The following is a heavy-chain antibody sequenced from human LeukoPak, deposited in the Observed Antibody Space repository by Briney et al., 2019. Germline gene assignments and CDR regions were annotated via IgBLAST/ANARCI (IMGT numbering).Heavy chain of an antibody. Sequence: GSLRLSCAASGFTFSSYAMSWVRQAPGKGLEWVSAISGSGGSTYYADSVKGRFTISRDDSKNTLYLQMNSLRAEDTAVYYCAKYGGSYHTPFDYWGQGTLVTVSS. CDR2: ISGSGGST. J-gene: IGHJ4*02. CDR1: GFTFSSYA. D-gene: IGHD1-26*01. V-gene: IGHV3-23*01. CDR3: AKYGGSYHTPFDY.